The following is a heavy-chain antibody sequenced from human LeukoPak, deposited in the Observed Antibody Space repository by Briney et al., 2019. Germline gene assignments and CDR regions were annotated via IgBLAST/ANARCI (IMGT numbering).Heavy chain of an antibody. Sequence: GGSLRLSCAASGFTFSSYAMSWVRQAPGKGLEWVSAISGSGGSTYYADSVKGRFTISRDNSKNTLYLQMNSLRAEDTAVYYCAKGSESWLQSGYAFDIWGQGTMVTVSS. CDR3: AKGSESWLQSGYAFDI. CDR1: GFTFSSYA. D-gene: IGHD5-24*01. CDR2: ISGSGGST. V-gene: IGHV3-23*01. J-gene: IGHJ3*02.